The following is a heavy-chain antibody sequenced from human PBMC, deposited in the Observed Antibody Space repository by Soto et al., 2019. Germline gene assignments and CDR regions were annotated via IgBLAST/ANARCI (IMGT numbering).Heavy chain of an antibody. D-gene: IGHD3-16*01. Sequence: ASVEVAFKASWYTFTIYYMHLWRQAPVQWLELMGIINPSGGSTSYAQKFQGRVTMTRDTSTSTVYMELSSLRSEDTAVYYCARDHAWGSGWYLWGMEVCGKGHTVNVSS. CDR1: WYTFTIYY. V-gene: IGHV1-46*01. CDR2: INPSGGST. J-gene: IGHJ6*03. CDR3: ARDHAWGSGWYLWGMEV.